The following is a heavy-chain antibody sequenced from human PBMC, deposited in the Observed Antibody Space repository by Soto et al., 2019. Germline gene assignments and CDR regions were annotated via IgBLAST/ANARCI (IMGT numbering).Heavy chain of an antibody. D-gene: IGHD3-22*01. Sequence: GVPVKVSCKASGYAFASNYMHWVRQAHEQGLEWMGIINPSGGSTSYAQKFQGRVTMTRDTSTSTVYMELSSLRSEDTAVYYCAREITMIVVVPSAVGFDPWGQGTLVTVSS. V-gene: IGHV1-46*01. J-gene: IGHJ5*02. CDR3: AREITMIVVVPSAVGFDP. CDR1: GYAFASNY. CDR2: INPSGGST.